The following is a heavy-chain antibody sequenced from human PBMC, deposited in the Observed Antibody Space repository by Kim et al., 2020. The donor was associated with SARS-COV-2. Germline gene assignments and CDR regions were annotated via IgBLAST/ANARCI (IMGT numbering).Heavy chain of an antibody. CDR3: ARGRGYYGDSYGMDV. Sequence: SETLSLTCTVSGGSISSYYWSWIRQPPGKGLEWIGYIYYSGSTNYNPSLKSRVTISVDTSKNQFSLKLSSVTAADTAVYYCARGRGYYGDSYGMDVWGQGTTVTVSS. D-gene: IGHD3-3*01. CDR2: IYYSGST. V-gene: IGHV4-59*13. J-gene: IGHJ6*02. CDR1: GGSISSYY.